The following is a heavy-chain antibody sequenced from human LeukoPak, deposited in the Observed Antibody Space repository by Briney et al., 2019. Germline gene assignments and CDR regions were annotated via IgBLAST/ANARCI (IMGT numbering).Heavy chain of an antibody. CDR2: INSDGSST. D-gene: IGHD2-15*01. J-gene: IGHJ3*02. CDR1: GFTFSSYW. Sequence: GGSLRLSCAASGFTFSSYWMHWVRQAPGKGLVWVSRINSDGSSTSYADSVKGRFTISRDNAKNTLYLQMNSLRAEDTAVYYCASGGSVLGAFDIWGQGTMVTVSS. CDR3: ASGGSVLGAFDI. V-gene: IGHV3-74*01.